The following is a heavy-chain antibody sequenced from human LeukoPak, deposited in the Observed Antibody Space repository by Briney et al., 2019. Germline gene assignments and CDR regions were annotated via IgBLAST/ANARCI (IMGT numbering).Heavy chain of an antibody. V-gene: IGHV1-69*13. CDR1: GYTFTSYD. Sequence: ASVKVSCKASGYTFTSYDINWVRQATGQGLEWMGGIIPIFGTANYAQKFQGRVTITADESTSTAYMELSSLRSEDTAVYYCARVVLGSGSYYTKGYYYYGMDVWGQGTTVTVSS. CDR2: IIPIFGTA. D-gene: IGHD1-26*01. CDR3: ARVVLGSGSYYTKGYYYYGMDV. J-gene: IGHJ6*02.